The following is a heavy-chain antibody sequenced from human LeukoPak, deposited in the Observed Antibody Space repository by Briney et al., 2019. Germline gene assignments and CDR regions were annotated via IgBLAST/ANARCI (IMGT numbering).Heavy chain of an antibody. V-gene: IGHV1-2*02. CDR2: INPNSGGT. J-gene: IGHJ5*02. CDR3: ARDQKLRFLEWLPAPFHA. D-gene: IGHD3-3*01. Sequence: ASVKVSCKASGYTFTGYYMHWVRQAPGQGLEWMGWINPNSGGTNYAQKFQGRVTMTRGTSISTAYMELSRLRSDDTAVYYCARDQKLRFLEWLPAPFHAWGQGILVTVSS. CDR1: GYTFTGYY.